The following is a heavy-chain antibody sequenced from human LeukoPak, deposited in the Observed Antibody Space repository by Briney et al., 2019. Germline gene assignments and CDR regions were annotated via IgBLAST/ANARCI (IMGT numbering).Heavy chain of an antibody. D-gene: IGHD6-13*01. CDR3: AKANFRATAGTAVDG. V-gene: IGHV3-30-3*01. Sequence: TGGSLRLSCAASGFTFSSYAMHWVRQAPGKGLEWVAVISYDGSNKYYADSVKGRFTISRDNSKNMVSLQLNSLRAEDTAVYYCAKANFRATAGTAVDGWGQGTLVSVSS. CDR2: ISYDGSNK. J-gene: IGHJ4*02. CDR1: GFTFSSYA.